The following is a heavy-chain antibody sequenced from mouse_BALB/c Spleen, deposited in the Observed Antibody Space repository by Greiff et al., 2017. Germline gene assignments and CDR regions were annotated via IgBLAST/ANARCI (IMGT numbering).Heavy chain of an antibody. V-gene: IGHV5-6-4*01. J-gene: IGHJ2*01. CDR2: ISSGGSYT. CDR3: TRNYGYNY. CDR1: GFSFSSYT. D-gene: IGHD1-2*01. Sequence: EVMLVESGGGLVKPGGSLKLSCAASGFSFSSYTMSWVRQTPEKRLEWVATISSGGSYTYYQDSVKGRYTISRDNAKNTLYLQMSSLKSEDTAMYYCTRNYGYNYWGQGTTLTVSS.